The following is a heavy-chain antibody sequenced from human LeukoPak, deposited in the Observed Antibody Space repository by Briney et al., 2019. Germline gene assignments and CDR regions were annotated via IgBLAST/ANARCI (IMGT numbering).Heavy chain of an antibody. D-gene: IGHD5-18*01. CDR2: INPNSGDT. Sequence: ASVKVSCKASGYTFTGYYIHWVRQAPGQGLEWMGWINPNSGDTTYAQKFQGRVTMTRDTSISTAYMELRSLRSDDTAVYYCARGQGKYSYGYGFDYWGQGTLVTVSS. V-gene: IGHV1-2*02. CDR3: ARGQGKYSYGYGFDY. CDR1: GYTFTGYY. J-gene: IGHJ4*02.